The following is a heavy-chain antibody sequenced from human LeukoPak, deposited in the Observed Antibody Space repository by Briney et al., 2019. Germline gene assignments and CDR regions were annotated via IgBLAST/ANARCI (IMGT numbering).Heavy chain of an antibody. CDR3: VTSTGQQFIPYDY. J-gene: IGHJ4*02. Sequence: GGSLRLSCAASGFNVSSNYMTWIRQAPGKGLEWVSLIYGADAAHYAESVRGRFMISRDNLKNTLFLQMNSLRVEDTALYYCVTSTGQQFIPYDYWGQGTHVTVSS. CDR2: IYGADAA. D-gene: IGHD6-13*01. V-gene: IGHV3-66*02. CDR1: GFNVSSNY.